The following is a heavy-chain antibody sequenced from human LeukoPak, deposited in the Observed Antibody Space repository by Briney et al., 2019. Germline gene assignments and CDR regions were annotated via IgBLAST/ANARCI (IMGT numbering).Heavy chain of an antibody. D-gene: IGHD4-23*01. CDR2: ISGSGGST. CDR3: AREGGTVVKTLDY. V-gene: IGHV3-23*01. Sequence: GGSLRLSCATSGFTFSSYAMSWVRQAPGKGLEWVSAISGSGGSTYYADSVKGRFTISRDNPKNTLYLRMNSLRAEDTAVYYCAREGGTVVKTLDYWGQGTLVTVSS. J-gene: IGHJ4*02. CDR1: GFTFSSYA.